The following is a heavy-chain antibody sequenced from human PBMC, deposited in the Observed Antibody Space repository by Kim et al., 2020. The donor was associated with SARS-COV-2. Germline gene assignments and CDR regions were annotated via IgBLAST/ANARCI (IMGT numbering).Heavy chain of an antibody. Sequence: SVKVSCKASGGTFSSYAISWVRQAPGQGLEWMGGIIPIFGTANYAQKFQGRVTITADESTSTAYMELSSLRSEDTAVYYCAKEMATITHYYYGMDVWGQGTTVTVSS. CDR2: IIPIFGTA. CDR1: GGTFSSYA. V-gene: IGHV1-69*13. D-gene: IGHD5-12*01. J-gene: IGHJ6*02. CDR3: AKEMATITHYYYGMDV.